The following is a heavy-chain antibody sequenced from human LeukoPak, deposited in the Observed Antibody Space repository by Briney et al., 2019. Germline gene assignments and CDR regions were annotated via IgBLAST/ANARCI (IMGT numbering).Heavy chain of an antibody. D-gene: IGHD2/OR15-2a*01. Sequence: SETLSLTCAVSGVSISTYYWSWLRQPPGKGLEWIGYIYYDGSANYNPSLKSRVTISEDTSKNQIPLKLSSVTAADTAVYYCARDNIQFDPWGQGTLVTVSS. V-gene: IGHV4-59*01. CDR3: ARDNIQFDP. CDR1: GVSISTYY. CDR2: IYYDGSA. J-gene: IGHJ5*02.